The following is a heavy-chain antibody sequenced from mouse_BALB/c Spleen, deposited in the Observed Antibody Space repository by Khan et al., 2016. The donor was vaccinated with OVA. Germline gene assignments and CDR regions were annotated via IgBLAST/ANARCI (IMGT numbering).Heavy chain of an antibody. Sequence: EVQLQQSGPELVKPGASVKISCKTSGYTFTEYTLHWVKQSHGKSLEWIGVINPKNGVTSYNQKFKAKATLTVDKSSRTAYMEFRSLTSEDSAVYYCARDAGRYWGQGTSVTVSS. V-gene: IGHV1-18*01. CDR2: INPKNGVT. CDR3: ARDAGRY. D-gene: IGHD3-3*01. J-gene: IGHJ4*01. CDR1: GYTFTEYT.